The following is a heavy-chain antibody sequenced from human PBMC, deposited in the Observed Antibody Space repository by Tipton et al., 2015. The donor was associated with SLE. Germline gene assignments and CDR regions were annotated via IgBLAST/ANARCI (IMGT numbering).Heavy chain of an antibody. J-gene: IGHJ4*02. CDR1: GDSISNSDYY. CDR3: ARVPVAGTGYDY. Sequence: TLSLTCTVSGDSISNSDYYWGWIRQPPGKGLEWIGEIYHSGSTNYNPSLKSRVTISVGKSKNQFSLKLSSVTAADTAVYYCARVPVAGTGYDYWGQGTLVTVSS. D-gene: IGHD6-19*01. CDR2: IYHSGST. V-gene: IGHV4-39*07.